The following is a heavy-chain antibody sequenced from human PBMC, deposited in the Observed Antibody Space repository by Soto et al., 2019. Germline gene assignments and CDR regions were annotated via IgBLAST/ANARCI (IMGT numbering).Heavy chain of an antibody. CDR1: GYTFTSYG. V-gene: IGHV1-18*01. CDR2: ISAHNGNT. J-gene: IGHJ5*02. CDR3: ARDAVYYYDSSGYSLNWFDP. D-gene: IGHD3-22*01. Sequence: ASVKVSCKAPGYTFTSYGISWARQAPGQGLEWMGWISAHNGNTNYAQKLQGRVTMTTDTSTSTAYMELRSLRSDDTAVYYCARDAVYYYDSSGYSLNWFDPWGQGTLVTVSS.